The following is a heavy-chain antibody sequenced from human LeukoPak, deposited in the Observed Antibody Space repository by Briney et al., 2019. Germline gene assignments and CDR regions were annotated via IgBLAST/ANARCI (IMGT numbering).Heavy chain of an antibody. Sequence: GGSLRLSCAASGFTFSSYWMSWVRQAPGKGLEWVANIKQDGSEKYYVDSVKGRFTISRDNAKNSPYLQMNSLRAEDTAVYYCARRIAAAGPTRGYYYYMDVWGKGTTVTVSS. CDR3: ARRIAAAGPTRGYYYYMDV. J-gene: IGHJ6*03. D-gene: IGHD6-13*01. CDR2: IKQDGSEK. V-gene: IGHV3-7*01. CDR1: GFTFSSYW.